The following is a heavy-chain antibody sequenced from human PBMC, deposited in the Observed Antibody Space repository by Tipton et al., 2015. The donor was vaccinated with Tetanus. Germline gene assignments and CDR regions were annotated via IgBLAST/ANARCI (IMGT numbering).Heavy chain of an antibody. CDR3: AREGAPRAFDI. CDR1: DGSFNAYY. V-gene: IGHV4-34*09. CDR2: IHYSGST. J-gene: IGHJ3*02. Sequence: TLSLTCGVSDGSFNAYYWSWIRQTPGKGLEWIGNIHYSGSTFYNPSLKSRVTISVDTSKNQFSLKLNSVTAADTAVYYCAREGAPRAFDIWGQGTMVTVSS.